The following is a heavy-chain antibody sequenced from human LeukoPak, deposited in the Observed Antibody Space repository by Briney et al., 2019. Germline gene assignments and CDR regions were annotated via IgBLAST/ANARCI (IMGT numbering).Heavy chain of an antibody. CDR2: INHSGST. Sequence: SETLSFTCAVYGGSFSGYYWSWIRQPPGKGLEWIGEINHSGSTNYNPSLKSRVTISVDTSNNQFSLKLSSVTAADTAVYYCARGRGYCSGGSCYPAYWGQGTLVTVSS. J-gene: IGHJ4*02. CDR1: GGSFSGYY. D-gene: IGHD2-15*01. CDR3: ARGRGYCSGGSCYPAY. V-gene: IGHV4-34*01.